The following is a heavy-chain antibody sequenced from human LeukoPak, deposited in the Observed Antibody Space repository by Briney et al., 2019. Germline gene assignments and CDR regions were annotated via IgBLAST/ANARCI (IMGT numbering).Heavy chain of an antibody. CDR2: ISSSSSSI. Sequence: GGSLRLSCAASGFTFNTYLMNWVRQAPGKGLEWVSYISSSSSSIYYADSVKGRFTISRDNAKNSLYLQMSTLRAEDTAVYYCARSPHDEVAGMDWYFDLWGRGTLVTVSS. V-gene: IGHV3-48*04. J-gene: IGHJ2*01. CDR1: GFTFNTYL. CDR3: ARSPHDEVAGMDWYFDL. D-gene: IGHD6-19*01.